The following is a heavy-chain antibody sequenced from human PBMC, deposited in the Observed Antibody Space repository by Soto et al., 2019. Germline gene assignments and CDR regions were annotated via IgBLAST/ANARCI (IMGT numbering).Heavy chain of an antibody. CDR2: TSYDGTNK. V-gene: IGHV3-30-3*01. CDR1: PFSPTSCP. J-gene: IGHJ4*02. Sequence: SLRLPCSPAPFSPTSCPIHWVRQAPGKGPQWVALTSYDGTNKFYADSVKGRFTISRDNSNSTLYLRVDSLRPEDAAVYYCARDPKTSGGQHWAFNYFDSWGQGTLVTASS. CDR3: ARDPKTSGGQHWAFNYFDS. D-gene: IGHD7-27*01.